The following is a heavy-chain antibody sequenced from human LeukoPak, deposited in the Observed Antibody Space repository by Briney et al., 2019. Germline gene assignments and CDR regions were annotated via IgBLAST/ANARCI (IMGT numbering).Heavy chain of an antibody. V-gene: IGHV3-30*02. CDR3: AKDTGYSSSWYGRNYFDY. Sequence: GGSLRLSCAASGFTFSSYGMHWVRQAPGKGLEWVAFIRYDGSNKYYADSVKGRFTISRDNSKNTLYLQMNSLRPEDTAVYYCAKDTGYSSSWYGRNYFDYWGQGTLVTVSS. D-gene: IGHD6-13*01. CDR1: GFTFSSYG. CDR2: IRYDGSNK. J-gene: IGHJ4*02.